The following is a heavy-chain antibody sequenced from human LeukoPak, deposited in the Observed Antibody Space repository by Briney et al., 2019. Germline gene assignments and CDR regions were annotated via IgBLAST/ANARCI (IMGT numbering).Heavy chain of an antibody. Sequence: PGGSLRLSCAASGFTFSNHAMSWVRQAPGKGLEWVSAISGSGGSRYYADSVKGRFTIPRDNSKNTLYLQMNSLRAEDTAVYYCARRKVVVAASDAFDIWGQGTMVTVSS. V-gene: IGHV3-23*01. CDR2: ISGSGGSR. CDR3: ARRKVVVAASDAFDI. CDR1: GFTFSNHA. J-gene: IGHJ3*02. D-gene: IGHD2-15*01.